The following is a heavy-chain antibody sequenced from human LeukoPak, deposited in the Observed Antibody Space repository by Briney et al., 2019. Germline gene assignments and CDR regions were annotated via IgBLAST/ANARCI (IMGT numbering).Heavy chain of an antibody. D-gene: IGHD3-10*01. J-gene: IGHJ4*02. V-gene: IGHV1-2*04. CDR3: ARAVVYYYGSGSFDY. Sequence: ASVKVSCKASGYTFTGYYMHWVRQAPGQGLEWMGWINPNSGGTNYAQKFQGWVIMTRDTSISTAYMELSRLRSDDTAVYYCARAVVYYYGSGSFDYWGQGTLVTVSS. CDR2: INPNSGGT. CDR1: GYTFTGYY.